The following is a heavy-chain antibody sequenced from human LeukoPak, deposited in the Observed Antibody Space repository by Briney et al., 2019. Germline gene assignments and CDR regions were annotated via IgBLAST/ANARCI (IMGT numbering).Heavy chain of an antibody. CDR1: GFTFSNAW. V-gene: IGHV3-15*01. CDR2: IKSKTDGGTT. D-gene: IGHD1-7*01. J-gene: IGHJ4*02. CDR3: AAGTGTSDFDY. Sequence: GGSLRLSCAASGFTFSNAWMSWVRQAPGKGLEWVGRIKSKTDGGTTDYAAPVKGRFTISRDDSKNTVYLQMNSLTTEDTAVYYCAAGTGTSDFDYWGQGTLVTVSS.